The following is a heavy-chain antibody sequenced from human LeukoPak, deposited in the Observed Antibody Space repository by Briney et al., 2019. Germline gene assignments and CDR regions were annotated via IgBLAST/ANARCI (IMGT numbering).Heavy chain of an antibody. CDR1: GYTFTSYG. J-gene: IGHJ4*02. CDR3: ARAESRLTVVITYHFDY. Sequence: ASVKVSCKASGYTFTSYGISWVRQAPGQGLEWMGWISAYNGNTNYAQKLQGRVIMTTDTSTSTAYMELRSLRSDDTAVYYCARAESRLTVVITYHFDYWGQGTLVTVSS. V-gene: IGHV1-18*01. CDR2: ISAYNGNT. D-gene: IGHD3-22*01.